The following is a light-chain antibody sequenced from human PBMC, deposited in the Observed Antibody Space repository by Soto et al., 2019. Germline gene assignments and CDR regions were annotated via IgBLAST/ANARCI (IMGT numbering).Light chain of an antibody. V-gene: IGLV2-14*01. J-gene: IGLJ1*01. CDR1: SSDVGGYNY. CDR2: EVS. CDR3: SSYTGSSTPYV. Sequence: QSALTQPASVSGSPGQSITISCTGTSSDVGGYNYVSWYQQHPGKAPKLMICEVSNRPSGISNRFSGSKSGNTASLTISGLQAEDEADYYCSSYTGSSTPYVFGTGTKVTVL.